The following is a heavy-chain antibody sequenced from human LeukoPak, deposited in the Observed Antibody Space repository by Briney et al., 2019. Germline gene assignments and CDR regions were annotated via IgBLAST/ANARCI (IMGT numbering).Heavy chain of an antibody. V-gene: IGHV6-1*01. CDR3: ARDPYYYGSGSYSPYFDY. D-gene: IGHD3-10*01. J-gene: IGHJ4*02. Sequence: SQTLSLTCAISGDSVSSNSAAWNWIRQSPSRGLEWLGRTYYRSKWYNDYAVSVKSRITINPDTSKNQFSLQLNSVTPEDTAVYYCARDPYYYGSGSYSPYFDYWGQGTLVTVSS. CDR2: TYYRSKWYN. CDR1: GDSVSSNSAA.